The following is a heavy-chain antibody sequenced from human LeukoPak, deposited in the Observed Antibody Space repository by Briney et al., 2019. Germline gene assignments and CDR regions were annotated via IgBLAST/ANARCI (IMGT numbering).Heavy chain of an antibody. Sequence: GGSLRLSCAASGFTFSSYGMHWVRQAPGKGLEWVAFIRYDGSNKYYADSVKGRFTISRDNSKNTLYLQMNSLRAEDTAVYYCAKDLGGYSGYDYPDYWGQGTLVTVSS. CDR3: AKDLGGYSGYDYPDY. CDR1: GFTFSSYG. J-gene: IGHJ4*02. V-gene: IGHV3-30*02. D-gene: IGHD5-12*01. CDR2: IRYDGSNK.